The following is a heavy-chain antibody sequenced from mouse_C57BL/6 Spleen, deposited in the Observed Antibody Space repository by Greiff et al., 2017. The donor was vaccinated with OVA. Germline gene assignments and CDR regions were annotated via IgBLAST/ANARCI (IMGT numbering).Heavy chain of an antibody. CDR2: IWSGGST. Sequence: QVQLQQSGPGLVQPSQSLSITCTVSGFSFTSYGVHWVRQSPGKGLEWLGVIWSGGSTDYNAAFISRLSISKDNSTSQVFFKMNSLQADDTAIDYCARKPPIYDGFDYWGQGTTLTVSS. D-gene: IGHD2-3*01. J-gene: IGHJ2*01. V-gene: IGHV2-2*01. CDR1: GFSFTSYG. CDR3: ARKPPIYDGFDY.